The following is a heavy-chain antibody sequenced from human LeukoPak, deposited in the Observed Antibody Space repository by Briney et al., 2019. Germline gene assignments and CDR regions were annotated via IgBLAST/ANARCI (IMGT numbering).Heavy chain of an antibody. CDR3: ARVRYYDILTGYRTYFDY. D-gene: IGHD3-9*01. V-gene: IGHV1-3*01. J-gene: IGHJ4*02. Sequence: KFQGRVTITRDTSASTAYMELSSLRSEDTAVYYCARVRYYDILTGYRTYFDYWGQGTLVTVSS.